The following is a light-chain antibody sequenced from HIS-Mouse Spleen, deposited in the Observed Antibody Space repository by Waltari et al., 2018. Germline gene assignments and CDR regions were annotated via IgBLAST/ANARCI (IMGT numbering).Light chain of an antibody. CDR1: RSDVGSYNL. CDR2: EAS. J-gene: IGLJ3*02. Sequence: QSALTQPASVSGSPGQSITISCTGTRSDVGSYNLVSWYQQHPGKAPKLVIYEASKRPSGVSNRFSGSKSGNTASLTISGLQAEDEADYYCCSYAGSSTWVFGGGTKLTVL. CDR3: CSYAGSSTWV. V-gene: IGLV2-23*01.